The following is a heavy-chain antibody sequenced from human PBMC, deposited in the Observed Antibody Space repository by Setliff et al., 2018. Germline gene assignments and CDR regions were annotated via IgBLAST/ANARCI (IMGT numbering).Heavy chain of an antibody. V-gene: IGHV4-59*11. CDR2: IYYSGST. CDR1: GGSISSHY. J-gene: IGHJ6*02. Sequence: SETLSLTCTVSGGSISSHYWSWIRQPPGKGLEWIGYIYYSGSTNYNPSLKGRVTISVDKSKNQFSLKLSSVTAADTAVYYCARSSYSGSYLNVWGQGTTVTVSS. CDR3: ARSSYSGSYLNV. D-gene: IGHD1-26*01.